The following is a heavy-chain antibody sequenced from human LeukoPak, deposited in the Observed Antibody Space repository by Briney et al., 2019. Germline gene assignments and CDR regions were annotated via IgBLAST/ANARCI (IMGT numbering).Heavy chain of an antibody. CDR3: AKGDFEN. J-gene: IGHJ4*02. Sequence: GALRLSCAASGFTFSSYAMSWARQAPGKGLEWVATMTHDGSDEYYLDSVKGRFTISRDSAKNSIYLQMNSLRVEDTSTYYCAKGDFENWGQGTLVTVSS. CDR2: MTHDGSDE. V-gene: IGHV3-7*01. CDR1: GFTFSSYA.